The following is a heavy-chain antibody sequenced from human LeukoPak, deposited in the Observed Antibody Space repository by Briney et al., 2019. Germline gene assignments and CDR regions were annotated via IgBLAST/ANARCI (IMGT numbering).Heavy chain of an antibody. CDR3: ARDWVRLDAFDI. D-gene: IGHD3-16*01. Sequence: KPSETLSLTCTVSGGSISSSSYYWGWIRQPPGKGLEWIGSIYYSGSTYYNPSLKSRVTISVDTSKNQFSLKLSSVTAADTAVYYCARDWVRLDAFDIWGQGTMVTVSS. V-gene: IGHV4-39*07. J-gene: IGHJ3*02. CDR1: GGSISSSSYY. CDR2: IYYSGST.